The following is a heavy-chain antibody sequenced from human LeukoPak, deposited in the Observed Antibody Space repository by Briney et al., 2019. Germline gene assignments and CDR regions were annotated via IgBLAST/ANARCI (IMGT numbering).Heavy chain of an antibody. J-gene: IGHJ4*02. CDR2: IKEDGSEK. CDR3: ARGSTTVTSG. Sequence: PGGSLRLSCAASGFTFSTYWMTWVRQAPGKGLEWVANIKEDGSEKYYVDSAKGRFTISRDNAKNSLYLQMNSLKAEDTAVYYCARGSTTVTSGWGQGTLVTVSS. V-gene: IGHV3-7*01. CDR1: GFTFSTYW. D-gene: IGHD4-17*01.